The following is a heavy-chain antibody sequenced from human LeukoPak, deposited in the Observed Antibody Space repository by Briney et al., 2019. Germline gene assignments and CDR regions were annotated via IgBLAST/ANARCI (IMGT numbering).Heavy chain of an antibody. CDR2: IYYSGST. J-gene: IGHJ4*02. CDR1: GGSISSSSYY. Sequence: SETLSLTCTVSGGSISSSSYYWGWIRQPPGKGLEWIGSIYYSGSTYYNPSLKSRVTISVDTSKNQFSLKLSSVTAADTAVYYCARTRRFLEPDYWGQGTLVTVSS. V-gene: IGHV4-39*01. CDR3: ARTRRFLEPDY. D-gene: IGHD3-3*01.